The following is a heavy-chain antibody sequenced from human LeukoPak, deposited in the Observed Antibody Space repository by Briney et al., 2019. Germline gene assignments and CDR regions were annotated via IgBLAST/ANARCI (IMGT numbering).Heavy chain of an antibody. CDR2: IDYSGSI. Sequence: SETLSLTCTVSGGSISSYSWSWIRQPPGKGLEWIGNIDYSGSITSNPSLKSRVTISVDTSKNQFSLKLSSVTAADTAVYHYARQQVGHYFDYWGQGTLATVSS. V-gene: IGHV4-59*08. CDR3: ARQQVGHYFDY. CDR1: GGSISSYS. J-gene: IGHJ4*02.